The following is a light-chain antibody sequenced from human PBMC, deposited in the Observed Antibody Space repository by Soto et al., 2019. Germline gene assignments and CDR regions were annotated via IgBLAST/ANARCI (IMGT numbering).Light chain of an antibody. V-gene: IGKV1-27*01. J-gene: IGKJ3*01. CDR2: SAS. CDR1: QGISNY. Sequence: DIQMTQSPSSLSASVGDRVTITCRASQGISNYVAWYQQKPGKVPKLLIYSASTLQLGVPSRFSGSGSGTDFTLTISSLQPEDVATYYCQKHNSAPFTFGPGTKVDIK. CDR3: QKHNSAPFT.